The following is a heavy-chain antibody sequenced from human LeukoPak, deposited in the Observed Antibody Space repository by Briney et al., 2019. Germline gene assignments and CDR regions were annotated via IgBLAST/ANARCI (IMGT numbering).Heavy chain of an antibody. D-gene: IGHD3-9*01. CDR2: ISVYNGNT. CDR1: GYTFTTYG. V-gene: IGHV1-18*01. CDR3: ARGPFAYKDILTGYSVVYYFDY. J-gene: IGHJ4*02. Sequence: GASVKVSCKASGYTFTTYGISWVRQAPGQGLEWMGWISVYNGNTNYVQKLQGRVTMTIDTSTRTAYMELRSLRSDDTAVYYCARGPFAYKDILTGYSVVYYFDYWGQGTLVTVSS.